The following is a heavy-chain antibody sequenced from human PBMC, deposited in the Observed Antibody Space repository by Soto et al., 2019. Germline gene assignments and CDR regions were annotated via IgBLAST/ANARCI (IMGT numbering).Heavy chain of an antibody. J-gene: IGHJ4*02. Sequence: PSETLSLTCTVSGGSIISGSYYWIWIRQHPGKGLEWIGYIYYSGGTYYNPSLKSRVTISVDTSKNQFSLKLSSVTAADTAVYYCARAILDYDLAYYFDYWGQGTLVTVSS. D-gene: IGHD3-3*01. CDR2: IYYSGGT. CDR1: GGSIISGSYY. CDR3: ARAILDYDLAYYFDY. V-gene: IGHV4-31*03.